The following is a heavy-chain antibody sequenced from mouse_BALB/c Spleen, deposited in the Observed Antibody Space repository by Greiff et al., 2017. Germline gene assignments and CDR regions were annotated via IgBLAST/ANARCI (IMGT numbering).Heavy chain of an antibody. CDR1: GFNIKDYY. CDR3: NACGITWFAY. J-gene: IGHJ3*01. D-gene: IGHD2-4*01. Sequence: EVKLMESGAELVRSGASVKLSCTASGFNIKDYYMHWVKQRPEQGLEWIGWIDPENGDTEYAPKFQGKATMTADTSSNTAYLQLSSLTSEDTAVYYCNACGITWFAYWGQGTLVTVSA. CDR2: IDPENGDT. V-gene: IGHV14-4*02.